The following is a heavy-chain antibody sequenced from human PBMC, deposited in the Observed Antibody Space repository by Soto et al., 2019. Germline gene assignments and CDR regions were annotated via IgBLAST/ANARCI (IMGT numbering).Heavy chain of an antibody. V-gene: IGHV4-39*01. Sequence: SETLSLTCTVSGGSISSSSYYWGWIRQPPGKGLEWIGSIYYSGSTYYNPSLKSRVTISVDTSKNQFSLKLSSVTAADTAVYYCATPAAGSWGQGTLVTVSS. CDR3: ATPAAGS. CDR2: IYYSGST. CDR1: GGSISSSSYY. D-gene: IGHD6-13*01. J-gene: IGHJ5*02.